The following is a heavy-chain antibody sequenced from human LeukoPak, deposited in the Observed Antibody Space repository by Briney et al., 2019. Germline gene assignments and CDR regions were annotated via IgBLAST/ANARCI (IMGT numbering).Heavy chain of an antibody. Sequence: GGSLRLSCAASGFTFSSYAMSWVRQAPGKGLEWVSAISGSGGSTYYADSVKGRYTISRDNSKNTLYLQMNSLRAEDTAVYYCAKADSGWYELDYWGQGTLVTVSS. CDR2: ISGSGGST. CDR3: AKADSGWYELDY. D-gene: IGHD6-19*01. CDR1: GFTFSSYA. J-gene: IGHJ4*02. V-gene: IGHV3-23*01.